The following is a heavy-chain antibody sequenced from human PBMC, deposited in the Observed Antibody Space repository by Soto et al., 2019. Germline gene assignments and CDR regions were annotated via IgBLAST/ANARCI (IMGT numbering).Heavy chain of an antibody. CDR2: IYPGDSDT. J-gene: IGHJ3*02. CDR3: ASRRAKKLRYYTDDAFDI. Sequence: GASLKISCKGSGYSFTSYWIGWVRQMPGKGLEWMGIIYPGDSDTRYSPSFQGQVTISADKSISTAYLQWSSLKASDTAMYYCASRRAKKLRYYTDDAFDIWGQGTMVTVSS. D-gene: IGHD3-3*01. V-gene: IGHV5-51*01. CDR1: GYSFTSYW.